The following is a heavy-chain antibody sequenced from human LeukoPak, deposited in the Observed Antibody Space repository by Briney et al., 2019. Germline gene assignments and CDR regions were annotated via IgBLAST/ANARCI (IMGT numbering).Heavy chain of an antibody. J-gene: IGHJ6*03. V-gene: IGHV4-4*07. D-gene: IGHD6-13*01. CDR1: GGSFSGYY. CDR2: IYTSGST. Sequence: PSETLSLTCAVYGGSFSGYYWSWIRQPAGKGLEWIGRIYTSGSTNYNPSLKSRVTMSVDTSKNQFSLKLSSVTAADTAVYYCARDGLAAAGTHYYYYMDVWGKGTTVTISS. CDR3: ARDGLAAAGTHYYYYMDV.